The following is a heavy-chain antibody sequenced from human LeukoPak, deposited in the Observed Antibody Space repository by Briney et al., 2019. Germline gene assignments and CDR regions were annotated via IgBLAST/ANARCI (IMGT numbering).Heavy chain of an antibody. J-gene: IGHJ5*02. D-gene: IGHD6-19*01. Sequence: GASVKVSCKASGYTFTSHDINWVRQDTGQGLEWMGWMNPSSVTTGSAQKFQGRVTMTWNTSISTAYMELSGLRSEDRAVYYCARVAVAGTGDWFDPWGQGTLVTVSS. CDR3: ARVAVAGTGDWFDP. CDR1: GYTFTSHD. V-gene: IGHV1-8*01. CDR2: MNPSSVTT.